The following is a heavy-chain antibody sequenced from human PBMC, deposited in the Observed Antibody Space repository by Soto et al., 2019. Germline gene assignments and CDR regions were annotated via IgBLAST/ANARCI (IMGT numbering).Heavy chain of an antibody. D-gene: IGHD3-22*01. CDR1: GFTVSSNY. CDR2: IYSGGST. Sequence: GGSLRLSCAASGFTVSSNYMTWVRQAPGKGLEWVSVIYSGGSTYYADSVKGRFTLSRDNSKNTLYLQMNSLRAEDTAVYYCARGYDSSGFYYDYWGQGTLVTVSS. V-gene: IGHV3-66*01. J-gene: IGHJ4*02. CDR3: ARGYDSSGFYYDY.